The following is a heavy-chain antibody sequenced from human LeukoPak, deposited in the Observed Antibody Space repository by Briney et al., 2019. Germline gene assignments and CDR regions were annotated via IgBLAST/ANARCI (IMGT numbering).Heavy chain of an antibody. CDR2: IKQDGSVK. CDR3: ARLLGDSTIYDL. V-gene: IGHV3-7*01. Sequence: GGSLRLSCAASGFTFNRHWMSWVRQAPGKGLKWVATIKQDGSVKRFVDSVMGRFIISRDNVENSLSLQMDSLRVEDTAMYYCARLLGDSTIYDLWGQGTLVTVSS. J-gene: IGHJ5*02. D-gene: IGHD3-16*01. CDR1: GFTFNRHW.